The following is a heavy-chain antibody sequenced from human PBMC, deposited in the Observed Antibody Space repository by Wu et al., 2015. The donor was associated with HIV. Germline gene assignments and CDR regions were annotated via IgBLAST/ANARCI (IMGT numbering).Heavy chain of an antibody. Sequence: QVQLVQSGAEVKKPGASVSVSCQTSGYTFTDHYIHWVRQAPGQGLEWMGWIRPDSGATHYAEKFQGRVTMTRDTSISTAYMELSRLRSDDTAVYYCAREREGYGSGNNWFDPWGQGTLVTVSS. V-gene: IGHV1-2*02. D-gene: IGHD3-10*01. CDR2: IRPDSGAT. J-gene: IGHJ5*02. CDR1: GYTFTDHY. CDR3: AREREGYGSGNNWFDP.